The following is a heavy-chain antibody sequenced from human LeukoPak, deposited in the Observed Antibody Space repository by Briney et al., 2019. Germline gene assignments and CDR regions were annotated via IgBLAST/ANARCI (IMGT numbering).Heavy chain of an antibody. CDR3: ARDRTSRITILGYFDY. CDR2: INPNSGGT. Sequence: ASVKVSCKASGYTFTGYYMHWVRQAPGQGLEWMGWINPNSGGTNYARKFQGRVTMTRDTSISTAYMELSRLRSDDTAVYYCARDRTSRITILGYFDYWGQGTLVTVSS. CDR1: GYTFTGYY. J-gene: IGHJ4*02. D-gene: IGHD3-3*01. V-gene: IGHV1-2*02.